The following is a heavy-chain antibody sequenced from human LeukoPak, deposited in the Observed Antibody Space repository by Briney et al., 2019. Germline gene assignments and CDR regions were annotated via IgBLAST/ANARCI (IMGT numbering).Heavy chain of an antibody. J-gene: IGHJ3*02. Sequence: SETLSLTCTVSGGSISSHYWSWIRQPPGKGLEWIGYIYYSGSTNYNPSLKSRVTISVDTSKNQFSLKLSSVTAADTAVYYCARDLMRPFYDILTGYDAGDALDIWGQGTMVTVSS. CDR2: IYYSGST. V-gene: IGHV4-59*11. CDR3: ARDLMRPFYDILTGYDAGDALDI. CDR1: GGSISSHY. D-gene: IGHD3-9*01.